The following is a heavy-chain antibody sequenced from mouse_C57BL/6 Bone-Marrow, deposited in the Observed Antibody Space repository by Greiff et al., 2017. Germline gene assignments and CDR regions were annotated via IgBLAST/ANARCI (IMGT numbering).Heavy chain of an antibody. CDR2: INYYGSST. V-gene: IGHV5-16*01. CDR3: ARVRYYGSRDYYAMDY. D-gene: IGHD1-1*01. CDR1: GFTFSDYY. Sequence: EVQVVESEGGLVQPGSSMKLSCTASGFTFSDYYMAWVRQVPEKGLEWVANINYYGSSTYYLDSLKSRFIISSDNAKNILYLQMSSLKSEDTATYYCARVRYYGSRDYYAMDYWGQGTSVTVSS. J-gene: IGHJ4*01.